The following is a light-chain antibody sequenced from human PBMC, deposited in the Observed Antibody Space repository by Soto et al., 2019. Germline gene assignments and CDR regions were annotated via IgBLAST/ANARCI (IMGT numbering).Light chain of an antibody. Sequence: VLTQSPGTLSLSPGDRATLPCGASQTVINRYLAWYQQKPGQAPRLLIYAASTRAAGIPDRLSGSGSGTDLTLALSRLEPEDFAVYFCQKYGDSPITCGQGTRLEI. CDR1: QTVINRY. V-gene: IGKV3-20*01. J-gene: IGKJ5*01. CDR3: QKYGDSPIT. CDR2: AAS.